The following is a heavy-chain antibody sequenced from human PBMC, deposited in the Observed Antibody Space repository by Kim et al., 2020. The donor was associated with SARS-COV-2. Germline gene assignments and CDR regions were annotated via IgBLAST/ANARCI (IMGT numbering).Heavy chain of an antibody. J-gene: IGHJ4*02. CDR3: ARGFNYGPFDS. V-gene: IGHV3-20*01. Sequence: GGSLRLSCAASGSTFTDYGMSWVRQAPGKGLEWVSGINRNGDSTGDPDSVKGRFTISRDNANNSLYLQMNYLRAEDTALYHCARGFNYGPFDSWGRGTLVTVSS. CDR2: INRNGDST. D-gene: IGHD5-18*01. CDR1: GSTFTDYG.